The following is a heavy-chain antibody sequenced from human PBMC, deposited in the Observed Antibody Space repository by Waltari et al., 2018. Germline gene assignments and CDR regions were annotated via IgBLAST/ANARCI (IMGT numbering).Heavy chain of an antibody. CDR1: GGSFSGYY. D-gene: IGHD3-22*01. CDR2: INHSGST. J-gene: IGHJ6*03. Sequence: QVQLQQWGAGLLKPSETLSLTCAVYGGSFSGYYWSWIRQPPGKGLEWIGEINHSGSTNNDPARESRVTISVDTSKNQFSLKLSSVTAADTAVYYCARGMIVVGIGYYYYMDVWVKGTTVTVSS. V-gene: IGHV4-34*01. CDR3: ARGMIVVGIGYYYYMDV.